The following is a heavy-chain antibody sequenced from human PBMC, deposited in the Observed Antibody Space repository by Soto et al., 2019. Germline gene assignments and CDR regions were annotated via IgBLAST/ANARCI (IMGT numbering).Heavy chain of an antibody. J-gene: IGHJ6*02. CDR3: ARYYDFWSGYWPYYYGMDV. CDR2: INHSGST. Sequence: SETLSLTCAVYGGSFSGYYWSWIRQPPGKGLEWIEEINHSGSTNYNPSLKSRVTISVDTSQNQFSLKLSSVTAADTAVYYCARYYDFWSGYWPYYYGMDVWGQGTTVTVSS. D-gene: IGHD3-3*01. CDR1: GGSFSGYY. V-gene: IGHV4-34*01.